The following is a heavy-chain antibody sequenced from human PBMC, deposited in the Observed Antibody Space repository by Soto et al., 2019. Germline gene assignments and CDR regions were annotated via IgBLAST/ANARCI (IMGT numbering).Heavy chain of an antibody. Sequence: SETLSLTCDVSGGSFSGYYWSWIRQPPGKGLEWIGQIFHGGGTNYSPSLKSRVTISVDTSKNQFSLELTSVTAADTAVYYCARPHYDSNTFYSFFDYWGQGTLVTVSS. V-gene: IGHV4-34*12. D-gene: IGHD3-22*01. CDR1: GGSFSGYY. CDR2: IFHGGGT. CDR3: ARPHYDSNTFYSFFDY. J-gene: IGHJ4*02.